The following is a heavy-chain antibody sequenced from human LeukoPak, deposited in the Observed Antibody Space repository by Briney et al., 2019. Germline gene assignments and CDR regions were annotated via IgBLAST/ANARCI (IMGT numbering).Heavy chain of an antibody. D-gene: IGHD1-26*01. CDR3: ARRRDLYSGSYYPFDY. CDR2: IYPGDSDA. CDR1: GYSFTNYW. J-gene: IGHJ4*02. V-gene: IGHV5-51*01. Sequence: GESLKISCKGSGYSFTNYWIGWVRQMPGKGLKWMGIIYPGDSDARYSPSFQGQVTISADRSISTAYLQWSSLKASDTAMYYCARRRDLYSGSYYPFDYWGQGTLVTVSS.